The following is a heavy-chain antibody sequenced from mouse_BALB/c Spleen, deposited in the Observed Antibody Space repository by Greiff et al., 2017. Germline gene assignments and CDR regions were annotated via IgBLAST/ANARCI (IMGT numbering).Heavy chain of an antibody. CDR3: TRDGGGAY. Sequence: DVKLVESGGGLVKPGGSLKLSCAASGFTFSSYTMSWVRQTPEKRLEWVATISSGGSYTYYPDSVKGRFTISRDNAKNTLYLQMSSLKSEDTAMYYCTRDGGGAYWGQGTLVTVSA. V-gene: IGHV5-6-4*01. CDR1: GFTFSSYT. J-gene: IGHJ3*01. CDR2: ISSGGSYT.